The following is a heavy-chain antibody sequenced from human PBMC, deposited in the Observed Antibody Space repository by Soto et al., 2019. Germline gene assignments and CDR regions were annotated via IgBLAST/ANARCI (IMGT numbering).Heavy chain of an antibody. CDR3: AGDRGHCSTGSEY. CDR1: GCTISSFA. D-gene: IGHD6-13*01. Sequence: VLFMRHRYAASGCTISSFAVHRIRQVPGKGLEWVAVISYDGSNKYYADSVKGRFTISRKNSKNTLYLQMNSLRAEDTAVFYAAGDRGHCSTGSEYWGQGTLVTVSS. V-gene: IGHV3-30-3*01. J-gene: IGHJ4*02. CDR2: ISYDGSNK.